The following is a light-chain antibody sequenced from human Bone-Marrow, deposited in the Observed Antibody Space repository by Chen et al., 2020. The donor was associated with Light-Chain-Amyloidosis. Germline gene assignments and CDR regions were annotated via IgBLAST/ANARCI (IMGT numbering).Light chain of an antibody. CDR3: QVWDRSSDRPV. CDR2: DDS. V-gene: IGLV3-21*02. CDR1: NIGSTS. Sequence: SYVLTQPSSVSVAPGQTATIACGGNNIGSTSVHWYHQTPGQAPLLVVYDDSDRPSGIPERLSGSNSGNTATLTISRVEAGDEAGYYSQVWDRSSDRPVFGGGTKLTVL. J-gene: IGLJ3*02.